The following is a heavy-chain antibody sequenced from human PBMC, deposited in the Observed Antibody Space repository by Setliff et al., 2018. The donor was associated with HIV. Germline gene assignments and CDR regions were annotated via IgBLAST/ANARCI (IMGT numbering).Heavy chain of an antibody. CDR1: GFAFSGYS. CDR3: ARDTELAYVDY. Sequence: PGGSLRLSCAASGFAFSGYSMNWVRQAPGKGLEWVSSISSSSSYIYYADSVKGRFTISRDNAKNSLYLQMNSLSAEDTAVYYCARDTELAYVDYWGQGTLVTVSS. V-gene: IGHV3-21*04. CDR2: ISSSSSYI. D-gene: IGHD4-4*01. J-gene: IGHJ4*02.